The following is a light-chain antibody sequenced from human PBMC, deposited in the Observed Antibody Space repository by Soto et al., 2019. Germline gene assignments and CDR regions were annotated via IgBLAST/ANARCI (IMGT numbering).Light chain of an antibody. CDR3: LHHHNFPIT. CDR2: DAS. CDR1: QNVNTY. Sequence: EFVLTQSPVTLSLSPGERATLSCRASQNVNTYVAWFRQKPGQAPRLLIYDASNRATGVPARISGSGSGTDFTLTISSLQPEDFATYYCLHHHNFPITFGQGTRLEIK. J-gene: IGKJ5*01. V-gene: IGKV3-11*01.